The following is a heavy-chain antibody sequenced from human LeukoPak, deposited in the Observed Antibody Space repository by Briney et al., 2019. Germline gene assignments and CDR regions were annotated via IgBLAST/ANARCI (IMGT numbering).Heavy chain of an antibody. CDR1: GFTFSSYA. CDR2: ISGSGGST. CDR3: ARLISSSARGYFDY. D-gene: IGHD6-6*01. V-gene: IGHV3-23*01. Sequence: PGGSLRLSCAASGFTFSSYAMSWVRQAPGKGLEWVSAISGSGGSTYYADSVKGRFTISRDNSKNTLNLQMNSLRAEDTAVYYCARLISSSARGYFDYWGQGTLVTASS. J-gene: IGHJ4*02.